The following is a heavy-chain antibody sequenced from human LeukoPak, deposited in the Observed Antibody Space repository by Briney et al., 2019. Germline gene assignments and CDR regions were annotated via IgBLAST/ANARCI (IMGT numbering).Heavy chain of an antibody. CDR2: VWYDGATQ. D-gene: IGHD6-19*01. J-gene: IGHJ6*02. Sequence: PGRSLRLSCAASGFTFSSYGMHWVRQAPGKGLEWVAIVWYDGATQYYIDSVRGRFTISRDNSKNTLYLQMDSLRAEDTAVYYCAKRGAVAGTLSYYAMDVWGQGTTVTVS. V-gene: IGHV3-33*06. CDR3: AKRGAVAGTLSYYAMDV. CDR1: GFTFSSYG.